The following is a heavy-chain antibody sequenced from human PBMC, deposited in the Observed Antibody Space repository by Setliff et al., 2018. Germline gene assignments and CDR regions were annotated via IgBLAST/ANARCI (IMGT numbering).Heavy chain of an antibody. D-gene: IGHD5-12*01. J-gene: IGHJ4*02. CDR3: ARHRVGNSGYAIPILDF. Sequence: PGESLKISCKASGYSFTDYWIAWVRQMPGKGLEWMGIIYPSNSNIKYSPSFEAQITFSVDKSITTAYLRWSSLKASDTAIYYCARHRVGNSGYAIPILDFWGQGALVTV. CDR1: GYSFTDYW. CDR2: IYPSNSNI. V-gene: IGHV5-51*01.